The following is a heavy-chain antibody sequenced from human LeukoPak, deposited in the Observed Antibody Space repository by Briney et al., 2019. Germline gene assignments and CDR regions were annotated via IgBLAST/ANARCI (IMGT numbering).Heavy chain of an antibody. Sequence: GGSLRLSCAASGFTFTSYWMHWVRQAPGKGLVWVSRINTDGSSPTYADSVKGRFTISRDNAKNTLYLQMNSLRAEDTAVYYCARVEVVGATQGAYDAFDIWGQGTMVTVPS. CDR1: GFTFTSYW. V-gene: IGHV3-74*01. D-gene: IGHD1-26*01. J-gene: IGHJ3*02. CDR2: INTDGSSP. CDR3: ARVEVVGATQGAYDAFDI.